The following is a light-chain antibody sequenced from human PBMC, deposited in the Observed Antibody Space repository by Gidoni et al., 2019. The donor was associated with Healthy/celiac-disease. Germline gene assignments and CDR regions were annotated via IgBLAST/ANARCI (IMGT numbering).Light chain of an antibody. CDR2: GAS. CDR1: QRVSSSY. Sequence: EVVLTQSPGTLSLSPGERATISCSASQRVSSSYLAWYQQKPGQAPRLLIYGASSRATGIPDRFSGSGSGTDFTLTISRLEPEDFAVYYCQQYSNSPRNTFGQGTKLEIK. V-gene: IGKV3-20*01. CDR3: QQYSNSPRNT. J-gene: IGKJ2*01.